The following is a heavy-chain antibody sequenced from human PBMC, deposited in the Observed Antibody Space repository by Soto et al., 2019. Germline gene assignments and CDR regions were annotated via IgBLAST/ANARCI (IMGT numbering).Heavy chain of an antibody. CDR2: IDWDDDK. CDR3: GRSAGYNFGYVDY. J-gene: IGHJ4*02. D-gene: IGHD5-18*01. CDR1: GFSLNTPEMR. V-gene: IGHV2-70*04. Sequence: SGPTLVNPTQTLTLTCTFSGFSLNTPEMRVTWVRQAPGKALEWLARIDWDDDKFYSPSLEPRLTISKDTSKNQVVLTMTNVVPVDTATYYCGRSAGYNFGYVDYWGPGTLVTV.